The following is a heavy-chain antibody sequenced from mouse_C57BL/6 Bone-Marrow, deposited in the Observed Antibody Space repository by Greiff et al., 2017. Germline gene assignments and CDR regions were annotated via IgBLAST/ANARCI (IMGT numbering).Heavy chain of an antibody. Sequence: VKLMESGAELVRPGASVTLSCKASGYTFTDYEMHWVKQTPVHGLEWIGAIDPETGGTAYNQKFKGKAILTADKSSSTAYMELRSLTSEDSAVYYCTKGYYEGDYWGQGTTLTVAS. J-gene: IGHJ2*01. CDR1: GYTFTDYE. V-gene: IGHV1-15*01. D-gene: IGHD2-4*01. CDR3: TKGYYEGDY. CDR2: IDPETGGT.